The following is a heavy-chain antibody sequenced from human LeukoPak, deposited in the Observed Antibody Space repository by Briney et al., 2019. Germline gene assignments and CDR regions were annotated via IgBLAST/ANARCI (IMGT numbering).Heavy chain of an antibody. CDR1: GGSITSSSYY. D-gene: IGHD6-13*01. Sequence: PSETLSLTCTVSGGSITSSSYYWGWIRQPPGKGLEWIGRIYTSGSTNYNPSLKSRVTMSVDTSKSQFSLKLSSVTAADTAVYYCARGSSSWGRWGQGTLVTVSS. J-gene: IGHJ4*02. CDR3: ARGSSSWGR. CDR2: IYTSGST. V-gene: IGHV4-39*07.